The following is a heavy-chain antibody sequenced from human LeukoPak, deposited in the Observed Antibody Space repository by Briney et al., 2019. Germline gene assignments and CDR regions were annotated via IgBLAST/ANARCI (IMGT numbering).Heavy chain of an antibody. D-gene: IGHD3-10*01. CDR1: AFTFSGYS. Sequence: PGGSQRLSCAASAFTFSGYSMTWVRQAPGQGLEWVSYISSSSSIMSYADSVKGRFTISRDNAKNSLYLQMNSLRDEDTAVYYCVRESRFHFDYWGQGTLVTVSS. V-gene: IGHV3-48*02. J-gene: IGHJ4*02. CDR2: ISSSSSIM. CDR3: VRESRFHFDY.